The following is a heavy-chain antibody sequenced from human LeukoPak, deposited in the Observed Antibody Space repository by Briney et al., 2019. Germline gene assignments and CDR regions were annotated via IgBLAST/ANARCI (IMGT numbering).Heavy chain of an antibody. D-gene: IGHD3-9*01. J-gene: IGHJ3*02. CDR1: GGSISSGGYY. CDR2: IYYSGST. Sequence: SETLSLTCTVSGGSISSGGYYWSWLRQHPGTGLEWIGYIYYSGSTYYNPSLKSRVTISVDTSKNQFSLKLSSVTAADTAVYYCARVGDILTGYHDAFDIWGQGTMVTVSS. V-gene: IGHV4-31*03. CDR3: ARVGDILTGYHDAFDI.